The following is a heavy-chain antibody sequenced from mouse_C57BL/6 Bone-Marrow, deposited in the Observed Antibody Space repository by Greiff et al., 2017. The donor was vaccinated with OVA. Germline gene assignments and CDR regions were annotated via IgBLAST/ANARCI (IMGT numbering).Heavy chain of an antibody. CDR1: GYTFTSYW. D-gene: IGHD2-2*01. Sequence: QVQLQQPGAELVKPGASVKLSCKASGYTFTSYWMHWVKQRPGQGLEWIGMIHPNSGSTNYNEKFKSKATLTVDKSSSTAYMQLSSLTSEDSAVYYCARPSTMVSPDDWGQGTTLTVSA. V-gene: IGHV1-64*01. CDR2: IHPNSGST. CDR3: ARPSTMVSPDD. J-gene: IGHJ2*01.